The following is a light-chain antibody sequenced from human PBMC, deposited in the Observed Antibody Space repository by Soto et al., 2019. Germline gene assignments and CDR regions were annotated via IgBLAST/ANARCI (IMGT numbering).Light chain of an antibody. Sequence: ENGLKQSPGTVSLSPRERATLSCRASQSVNENFLAWYQHKPGQAPRLLIYGASSRAPGIPDRFSGSGSGTDFTLTISRLEPEDFAIYYCQQYAASPRTFGQGTQVEVK. CDR1: QSVNENF. V-gene: IGKV3-20*01. J-gene: IGKJ1*01. CDR3: QQYAASPRT. CDR2: GAS.